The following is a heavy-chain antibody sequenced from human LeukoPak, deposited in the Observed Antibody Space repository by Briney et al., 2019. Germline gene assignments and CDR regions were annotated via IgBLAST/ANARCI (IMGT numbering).Heavy chain of an antibody. D-gene: IGHD5-12*01. V-gene: IGHV4-34*01. CDR1: GGSFSGYY. CDR3: ARVYSGYDTIYYYYYMDV. Sequence: PSETLSLTCAVYGGSFSGYYWSWIRQPPGKGLEWIGEINHSGSTNYNPSLKSRVTISVDTSKNQFSLKLSSVTAADTAVYYCARVYSGYDTIYYYYYMDVWGKGTTVTVSS. J-gene: IGHJ6*03. CDR2: INHSGST.